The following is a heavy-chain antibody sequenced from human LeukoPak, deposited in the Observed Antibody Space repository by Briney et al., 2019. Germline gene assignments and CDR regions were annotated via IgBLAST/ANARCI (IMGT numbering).Heavy chain of an antibody. V-gene: IGHV3-30*18. Sequence: GRSLRPSCAAPGFTFSAYGMHWVRQAPGKGLEWVAIISYDGSNKYYPDSVKGRFTISRDDSKNTLYLQMNSLRTEDTAVYYCAKELTRPNRPVAGLNYWGQGTLVTVSS. D-gene: IGHD6-19*01. CDR2: ISYDGSNK. CDR1: GFTFSAYG. J-gene: IGHJ4*02. CDR3: AKELTRPNRPVAGLNY.